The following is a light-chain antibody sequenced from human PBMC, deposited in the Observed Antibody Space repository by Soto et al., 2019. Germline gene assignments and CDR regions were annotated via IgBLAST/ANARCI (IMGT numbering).Light chain of an antibody. Sequence: QSVLTQPASVSGSPGQSITISCTGTSSDIGRYNYVSWYQQLPGKAPKLIIYEVNKRPSGVSDRFSGSKSGNAASLTISGLQTDDEADYHCGSYTSSSTYVFGTGTKLTVL. CDR1: SSDIGRYNY. CDR3: GSYTSSSTYV. J-gene: IGLJ1*01. CDR2: EVN. V-gene: IGLV2-14*03.